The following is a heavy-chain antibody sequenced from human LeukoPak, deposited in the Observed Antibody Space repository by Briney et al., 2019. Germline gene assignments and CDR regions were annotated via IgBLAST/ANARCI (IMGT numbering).Heavy chain of an antibody. J-gene: IGHJ4*02. Sequence: SETLSLTCTVSGGSISSYYWSWIRQPPGKALEGIGYIYYSGSTNYNPSLKSRVTISVDTSKNQFSLKLSSVTAADTAVYYCARHLGGSNRPDYWGQGTLVTVSS. CDR3: ARHLGGSNRPDY. CDR2: IYYSGST. CDR1: GGSISSYY. D-gene: IGHD1-26*01. V-gene: IGHV4-59*08.